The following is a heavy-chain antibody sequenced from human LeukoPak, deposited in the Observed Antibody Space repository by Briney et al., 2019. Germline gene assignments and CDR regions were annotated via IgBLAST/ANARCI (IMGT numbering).Heavy chain of an antibody. CDR1: GFQFSTYG. CDR2: ISNDGSNK. CDR3: AKGGGSIGRSYYFDY. J-gene: IGHJ4*02. Sequence: GMSLRLSCAASGFQFSTYGMHWVRQAPGTGLEWVAAISNDGSNKFYTDSGKGRFTISRDNPKSTMNLQMNSLRAEDTAVYYCAKGGGSIGRSYYFDYWGQGILVTVSS. D-gene: IGHD2-15*01. V-gene: IGHV3-30*18.